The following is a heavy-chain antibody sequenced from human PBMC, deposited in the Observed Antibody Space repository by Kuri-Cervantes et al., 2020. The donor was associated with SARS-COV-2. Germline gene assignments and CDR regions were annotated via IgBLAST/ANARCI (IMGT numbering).Heavy chain of an antibody. D-gene: IGHD6-6*01. CDR3: ARDRAYSSSEYNWFDP. J-gene: IGHJ5*02. V-gene: IGHV3-48*03. Sequence: GESLKISCAASGFTFSSYEMNWVRQAPGKGLEWVSYISSSGSTIYYADSVKGRFTISRDNAKNSLYLQMNSLRAEDTAVYYCARDRAYSSSEYNWFDPWGQGTLVTVSS. CDR2: ISSSGSTI. CDR1: GFTFSSYE.